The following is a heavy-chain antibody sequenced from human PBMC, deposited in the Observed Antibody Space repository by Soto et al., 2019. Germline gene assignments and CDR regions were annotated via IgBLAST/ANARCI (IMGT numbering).Heavy chain of an antibody. CDR1: GFSTTTTP. V-gene: IGHV3-23*01. J-gene: IGHJ4*02. D-gene: IGHD3-9*01. CDR3: VTSFRYLDN. CDR2: ISGTASRT. Sequence: GGSIRLSCAGSGFSTTTTPLNWVRQPPGKGLEWVTTISGTASRTYYVDSVKGRFFISRDNSKNTVTLQMNNLTLDDTAVYYCVTSFRYLDNWGQGTRVTVSS.